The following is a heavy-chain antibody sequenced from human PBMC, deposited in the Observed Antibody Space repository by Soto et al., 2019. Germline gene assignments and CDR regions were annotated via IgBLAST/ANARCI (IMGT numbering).Heavy chain of an antibody. CDR2: ISSNSAYI. J-gene: IGHJ5*02. CDR3: TRDASRDSSARGWFDP. V-gene: IGHV3-21*01. CDR1: GFTFRSFT. D-gene: IGHD6-13*01. Sequence: GPLRLSCAASGFTFRSFTMNWVRQAPGKGLEWVSTISSNSAYIYYTDALGGRFTISRDNAKNSLHLQMNSLRAEDTAVYYCTRDASRDSSARGWFDPWGPGTLVTVS.